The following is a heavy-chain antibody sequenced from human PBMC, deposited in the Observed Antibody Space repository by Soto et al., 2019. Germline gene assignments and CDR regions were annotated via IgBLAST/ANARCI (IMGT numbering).Heavy chain of an antibody. CDR2: IYYSGST. V-gene: IGHV4-59*01. D-gene: IGHD3-16*01. CDR3: ARDLLRFYDTGAFDI. Sequence: PSETLSLTCTVSGGSISSYYWSWIRQPPGKGLEWIGYIYYSGSTNYNPSLKSRVTISLDTSKNQFSLKLSSVTAADTALYYCARDLLRFYDTGAFDIWGRGTMVTVSS. CDR1: GGSISSYY. J-gene: IGHJ3*02.